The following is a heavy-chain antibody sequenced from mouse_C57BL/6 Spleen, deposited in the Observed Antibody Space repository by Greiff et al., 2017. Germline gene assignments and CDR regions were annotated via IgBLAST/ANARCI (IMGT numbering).Heavy chain of an antibody. V-gene: IGHV1-85*01. Sequence: VHLVESGPELVKPGASVKLSCKASGYTFTSYDINWVKQRPGQGLEWIGWIYPRDGSTKYNEKFKGKATLTVDTSSSTAYMELHSLTSEDSAVYFCARSLGDYLAWFAYWGQGTLVTVSA. CDR1: GYTFTSYD. CDR2: IYPRDGST. D-gene: IGHD2-4*01. J-gene: IGHJ3*01. CDR3: ARSLGDYLAWFAY.